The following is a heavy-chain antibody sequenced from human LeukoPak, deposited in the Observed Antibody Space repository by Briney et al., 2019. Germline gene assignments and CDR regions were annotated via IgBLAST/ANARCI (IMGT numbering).Heavy chain of an antibody. CDR3: AREDSRDLTGFGP. J-gene: IGHJ5*02. V-gene: IGHV3-30*01. D-gene: IGHD6-19*01. Sequence: SVKGRFTISRDDSKNTLFLQMNSLRPEDTAIYYCAREDSRDLTGFGPWGQGTLVTVSS.